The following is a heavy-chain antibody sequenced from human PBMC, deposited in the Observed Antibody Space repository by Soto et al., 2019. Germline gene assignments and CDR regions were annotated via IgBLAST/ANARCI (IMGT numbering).Heavy chain of an antibody. V-gene: IGHV3-15*07. CDR2: IKSQGGGGTA. D-gene: IGHD2-2*01. CDR3: TRARAGVQAAMDYYYYYGMDV. Sequence: PGGSMRHSSEASGLPISPAWMNWIRQEQGKGLEWVGLIKSQGGGGTAHYAAPVKGRFTTSRDDSRNTVYLQMNSLKTEDTAVYYCTRARAGVQAAMDYYYYYGMDVWVQGTTVTGSS. CDR1: GLPISPAW. J-gene: IGHJ6*02.